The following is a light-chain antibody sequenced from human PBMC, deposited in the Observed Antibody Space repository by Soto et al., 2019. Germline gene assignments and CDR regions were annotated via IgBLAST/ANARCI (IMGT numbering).Light chain of an antibody. CDR1: NSDVGGYNY. Sequence: QSAPTQPPSATGSPGQSVAISCTGTNSDVGGYNYVSWYQQHPGKAPKHMLYEVNKRPSGIPDRFSGSKSGNTTSVTVPGLPAEEEADYYCSSYAGSSNVFGTGTKVTV. V-gene: IGLV2-8*01. CDR2: EVN. J-gene: IGLJ1*01. CDR3: SSYAGSSNV.